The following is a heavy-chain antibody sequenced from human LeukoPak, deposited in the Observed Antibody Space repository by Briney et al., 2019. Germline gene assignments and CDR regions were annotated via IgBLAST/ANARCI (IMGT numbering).Heavy chain of an antibody. D-gene: IGHD6-13*01. CDR3: ARDGYSRGDY. CDR1: GYTFSNND. CDR2: MNPISGNT. V-gene: IGHV1-8*02. J-gene: IGHJ4*02. Sequence: ASVKVSCKASGYTFSNNDINWVRQATGQGLEWMGWMNPISGNTGFAQKFQGRVTMTTDTSTSTAYMELRSLRSDDTAVYYCARDGYSRGDYWGQGTLVTVSS.